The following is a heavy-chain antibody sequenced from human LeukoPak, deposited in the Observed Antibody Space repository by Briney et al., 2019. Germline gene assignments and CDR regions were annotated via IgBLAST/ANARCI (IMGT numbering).Heavy chain of an antibody. CDR2: IYTSGSA. Sequence: PSETLSLTCTVSGGSISSYYWSWIRQPAGKGLEWIGRIYTSGSANYNPSLKSRVTMSVDTSKNQFSLKLSSVTAADTAVYYCARSNPYSGSYYYYGMDVWGQGTTVTVSS. V-gene: IGHV4-4*07. J-gene: IGHJ6*02. CDR1: GGSISSYY. CDR3: ARSNPYSGSYYYYGMDV. D-gene: IGHD1-26*01.